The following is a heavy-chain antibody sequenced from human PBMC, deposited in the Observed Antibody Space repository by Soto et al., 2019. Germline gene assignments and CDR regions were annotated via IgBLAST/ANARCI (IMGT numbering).Heavy chain of an antibody. V-gene: IGHV4-34*01. J-gene: IGHJ6*02. CDR2: INHSGST. CDR3: ASGHYYGSGSLGMDV. CDR1: GGSFSGYY. D-gene: IGHD3-10*01. Sequence: SETLSLTCAVYGGSFSGYYWSWIRQPPGKGLEWIGEINHSGSTNYNPSLKSRVTIAVDTSKNQFSLKLRSVTAADTAVYYCASGHYYGSGSLGMDVWGQGTTVTVSS.